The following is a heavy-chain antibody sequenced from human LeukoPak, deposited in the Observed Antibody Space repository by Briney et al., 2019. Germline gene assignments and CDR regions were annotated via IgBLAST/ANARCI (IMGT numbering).Heavy chain of an antibody. CDR2: IKSKTDGGTT. CDR3: TSTVADNDRY. CDR1: GFTFSNAW. Sequence: PGGSLRLSCAASGFTFSNAWMSWVRQAPGKGLEWVGRIKSKTDGGTTDYAAPVKGGFTISRDDSKNTPYLQMNSLKTEDTAVYYCTSTVADNDRYWGQGTLVTVSS. V-gene: IGHV3-15*01. J-gene: IGHJ4*02. D-gene: IGHD6-19*01.